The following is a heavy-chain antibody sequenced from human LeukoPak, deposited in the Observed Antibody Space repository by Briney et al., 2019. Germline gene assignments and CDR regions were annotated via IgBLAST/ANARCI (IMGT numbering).Heavy chain of an antibody. CDR2: ISTGSGTL. V-gene: IGHV3-48*02. D-gene: IGHD1-20*01. CDR3: ARDHNWAFDY. J-gene: IGHJ4*02. Sequence: SRRSLRLSCVASGFTFSTYSMNWVRQAPGKGLEWVSYISTGSGTLYNADSVKGRFTISRDNAKNSLYLQMNNLRDEDTAVYYCARDHNWAFDYWGQGTLVTVSS. CDR1: GFTFSTYS.